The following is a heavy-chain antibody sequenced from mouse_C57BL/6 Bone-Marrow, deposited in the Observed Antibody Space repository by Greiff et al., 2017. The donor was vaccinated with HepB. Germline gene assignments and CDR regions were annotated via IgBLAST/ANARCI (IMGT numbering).Heavy chain of an antibody. V-gene: IGHV1-62-2*01. J-gene: IGHJ1*03. D-gene: IGHD2-1*01. CDR3: ARHEGKGYGNSDGYFDV. CDR2: FYPGSGSI. CDR1: GYTFTEYT. Sequence: QVQLQQSGAELVKPGASVKLSCKASGYTFTEYTIHWVKQRSGQGLEWIGWFYPGSGSIKYNEKFKDKATLTADKSPSTVYMELSRLTSEDSAVYFCARHEGKGYGNSDGYFDVWGTGTTVTVSS.